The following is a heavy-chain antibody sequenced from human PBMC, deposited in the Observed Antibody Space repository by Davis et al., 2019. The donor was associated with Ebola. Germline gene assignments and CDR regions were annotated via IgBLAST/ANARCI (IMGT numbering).Heavy chain of an antibody. J-gene: IGHJ4*02. Sequence: GESLKISCAASGFTFSSYAMSWVRQAPGKGLEWVSLISGSGGSTYYADSVKGRFTISRDNSKNTLYLQMNSLRAEDTAVYYCAKDRYSYGLFDYWGQGTPVTVSS. V-gene: IGHV3-23*01. CDR1: GFTFSSYA. CDR3: AKDRYSYGLFDY. D-gene: IGHD5-18*01. CDR2: ISGSGGST.